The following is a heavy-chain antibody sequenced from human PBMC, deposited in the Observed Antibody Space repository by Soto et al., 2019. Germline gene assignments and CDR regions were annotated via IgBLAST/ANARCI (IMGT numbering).Heavy chain of an antibody. D-gene: IGHD3-10*01. CDR1: GGSIRNGDYY. J-gene: IGHJ4*02. Sequence: SETLSLTCTVSGGSIRNGDYYWGWIRQPPGKGLEWIGYVYYSGTTYSHPSLNSRVSISVDTSENQFSLRLTSVTAADTAVYYCVTVNSGSGSQYFDYWGQGTLVTVSS. V-gene: IGHV4-30-4*01. CDR2: VYYSGTT. CDR3: VTVNSGSGSQYFDY.